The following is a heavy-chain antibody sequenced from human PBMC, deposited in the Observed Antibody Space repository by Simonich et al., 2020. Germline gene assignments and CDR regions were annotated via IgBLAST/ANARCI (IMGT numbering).Heavy chain of an antibody. D-gene: IGHD6-19*01. CDR1: GVTFSSYS. CDR2: LSSSSSYI. V-gene: IGHV3-21*01. J-gene: IGHJ6*02. Sequence: EVQLVESGGGLVKPGGPLRLSCAASGVTFSSYSMNWVRQAPGKGLEWVSSLSSSSSYIYSADSVKGRFTITRNKAKTSLSLQMNSLRAEDTAVYYCARWIAVAGTGAYGMDVWGQGTTVTVSS. CDR3: ARWIAVAGTGAYGMDV.